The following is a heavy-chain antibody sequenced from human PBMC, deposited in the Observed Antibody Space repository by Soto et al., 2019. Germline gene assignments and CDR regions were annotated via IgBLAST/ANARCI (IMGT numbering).Heavy chain of an antibody. CDR1: GFTFSSYG. J-gene: IGHJ4*02. D-gene: IGHD3-22*01. CDR2: IWYDGSNK. CDR3: ARTESSGYCFDN. Sequence: QVQLVESGGGVVQPGRSLRLSCAASGFTFSSYGMHWVRQAPGKGLEWVAVIWYDGSNKYYGDSVKGRFTISRDNSENTLYLQMNSLRAEDTAVYYCARTESSGYCFDNWGQGTLVTVSS. V-gene: IGHV3-33*01.